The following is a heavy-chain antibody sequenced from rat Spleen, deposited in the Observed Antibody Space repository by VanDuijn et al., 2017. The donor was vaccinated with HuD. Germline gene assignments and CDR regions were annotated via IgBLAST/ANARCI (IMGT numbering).Heavy chain of an antibody. CDR2: ITNTGSST. J-gene: IGHJ3*01. CDR3: TTGFAY. V-gene: IGHV5-29*01. CDR1: GFTFSDYY. Sequence: EVQLMESDGGLVQPGRSLKLSCAASGFTFSDYYMAWVRQAPTKGLEWVATITNTGSSTYYPDSVKGRFTISRDNAKSTLYLQMNSLRSEDTATYYCTTGFAYWGQGTLVTVSS.